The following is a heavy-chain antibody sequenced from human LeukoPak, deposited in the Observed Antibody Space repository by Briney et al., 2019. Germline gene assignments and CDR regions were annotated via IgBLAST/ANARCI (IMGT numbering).Heavy chain of an antibody. J-gene: IGHJ4*02. Sequence: PSETLSLACTVSGGSISSRSYYWGWIRQPPGKGLEWIANIYSSGSTYQNPSLKSRVTISVDTSKTHFSLKLSSLTAADTAVYYCARPSSGHYKVFDYWGQGTLVTVSS. CDR1: GGSISSRSYY. CDR3: ARPSSGHYKVFDY. D-gene: IGHD3-22*01. V-gene: IGHV4-39*02. CDR2: IYSSGST.